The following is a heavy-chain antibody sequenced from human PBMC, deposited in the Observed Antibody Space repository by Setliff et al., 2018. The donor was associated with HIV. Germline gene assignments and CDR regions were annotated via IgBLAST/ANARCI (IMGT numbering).Heavy chain of an antibody. J-gene: IGHJ6*03. CDR2: IYYSGST. Sequence: SETLSLTCTVSGGSISSHYWSWIRQPPGKGLEWIGYIYYSGSTNYNPSLKSRVTISVDTSKNQFSLKLSSVTAADTAVYYCARSQGSATYYYYYYMDVWGKGPRSPSP. D-gene: IGHD6-13*01. CDR3: ARSQGSATYYYYYYMDV. V-gene: IGHV4-59*11. CDR1: GGSISSHY.